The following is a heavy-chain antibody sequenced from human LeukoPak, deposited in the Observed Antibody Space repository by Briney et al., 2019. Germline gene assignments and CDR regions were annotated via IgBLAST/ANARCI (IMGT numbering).Heavy chain of an antibody. CDR3: ASGDKDYDILTGYYVRSQDNPHPTPHYYYYMDV. CDR2: IIPIFGTA. D-gene: IGHD3-9*01. J-gene: IGHJ6*03. V-gene: IGHV1-69*13. Sequence: GASVKVSCKASGGTFSSYAISWVRQAPGQGLEWMGGIIPIFGTANYAQKFQGRVTITADESTSTAYMELSSLRSEDTAVYYCASGDKDYDILTGYYVRSQDNPHPTPHYYYYMDVWGKGTTVTISS. CDR1: GGTFSSYA.